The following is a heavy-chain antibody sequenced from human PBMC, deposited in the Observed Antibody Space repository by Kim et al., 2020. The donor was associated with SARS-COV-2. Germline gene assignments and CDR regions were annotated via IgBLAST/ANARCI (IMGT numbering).Heavy chain of an antibody. CDR2: INPSGGST. J-gene: IGHJ6*02. D-gene: IGHD3-10*01. CDR1: GYTFISYY. V-gene: IGHV1-46*01. CDR3: ARDVSLVRGTPFFYYYGLDV. Sequence: ASVKVSCKASGYTFISYYMFWVRQAPGQGLEWMGIINPSGGSTSYAQKFQGRVTMTRDTSTSTVYMELSSLRSEDTAVYFCARDVSLVRGTPFFYYYGLDVWGQGTTVTVSS.